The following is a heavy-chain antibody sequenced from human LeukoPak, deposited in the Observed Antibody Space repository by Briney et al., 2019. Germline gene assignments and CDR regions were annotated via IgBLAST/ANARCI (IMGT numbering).Heavy chain of an antibody. D-gene: IGHD6-13*01. CDR2: IYTSGST. CDR1: GDSISTYY. Sequence: SETLSLTCTVSGDSISTYYWSWIRQSPGKELEWIGRIYTSGSTNYNPSLKSRVTMSVDTSKNQFSLKLSSVTAADTAVYYCARDSLIAAAGDYYYYYMDVWGKGTTVTISS. CDR3: ARDSLIAAAGDYYYYYMDV. V-gene: IGHV4-4*07. J-gene: IGHJ6*03.